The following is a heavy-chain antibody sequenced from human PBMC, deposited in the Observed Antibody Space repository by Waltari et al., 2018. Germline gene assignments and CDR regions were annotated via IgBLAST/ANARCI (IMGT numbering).Heavy chain of an antibody. CDR3: ARGPDYGMDV. J-gene: IGHJ6*02. V-gene: IGHV4-34*01. CDR1: GGSFSVYY. Sequence: QVQLQQWGAGLLKPSETLSLTCAVYGGSFSVYYWSWIRQPPGKGLEWIGEINHSGSTNYNPSLKSRVTISVDTSKNQFSLKLSSVTAADTAVYYCARGPDYGMDVWGQGTTVTVSS. CDR2: INHSGST.